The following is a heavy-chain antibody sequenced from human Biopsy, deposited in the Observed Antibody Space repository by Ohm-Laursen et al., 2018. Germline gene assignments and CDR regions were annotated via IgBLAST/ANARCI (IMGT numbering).Heavy chain of an antibody. CDR1: GYTFTSYD. CDR3: ARVFCTSTTCYGLLDN. CDR2: ISPYNDKT. J-gene: IGHJ4*02. Sequence: ASVKVSCKASGYTFTSYDISWVRQAPGQGLEWMGWISPYNDKTSYPPKLQDRVTMTADTSTNTAHMELRSLRSDDTAVYYCARVFCTSTTCYGLLDNWGQGTVVTVSS. D-gene: IGHD2/OR15-2a*01. V-gene: IGHV1-18*01.